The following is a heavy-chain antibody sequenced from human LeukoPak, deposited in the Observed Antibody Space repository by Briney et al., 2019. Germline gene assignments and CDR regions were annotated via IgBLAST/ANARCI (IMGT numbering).Heavy chain of an antibody. V-gene: IGHV4-59*01. D-gene: IGHD3-10*01. Sequence: SETLSLTCTVSGGSISSYYWSWIRQPPGKGLEWIGYIYYSGSTNYNPSLKSRVTISVGTSKNQFSLKLSSVTAADTAVYYCARAYGSGLGYWGQGTLVTVSS. CDR3: ARAYGSGLGY. J-gene: IGHJ4*02. CDR2: IYYSGST. CDR1: GGSISSYY.